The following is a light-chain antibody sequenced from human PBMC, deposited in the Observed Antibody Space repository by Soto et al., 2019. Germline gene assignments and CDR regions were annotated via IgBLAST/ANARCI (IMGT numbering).Light chain of an antibody. Sequence: DIQMTQSPATLSASVGDTVTITCRASHTIGTWCGCCQRKPCKAPYLLITKASTLESGVPTRFSGSGSGTEFTLTISSLQADDFATYYCQQDNDLSTFGGGTKV. CDR2: KAS. J-gene: IGKJ4*01. CDR3: QQDNDLST. CDR1: HTIGTW. V-gene: IGKV1-5*03.